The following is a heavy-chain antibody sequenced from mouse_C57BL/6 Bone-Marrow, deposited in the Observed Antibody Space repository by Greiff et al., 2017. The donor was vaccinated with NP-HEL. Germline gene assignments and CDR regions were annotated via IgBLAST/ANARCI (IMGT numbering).Heavy chain of an antibody. CDR3: ARWGRGSSSPCWYFDF. J-gene: IGHJ1*03. D-gene: IGHD1-1*01. CDR1: GYSITSDY. CDR2: ISYSGST. V-gene: IGHV3-8*01. Sequence: EVKLVESGPGLAKPSQTLSLTCSVTGYSITSDYWNWIRKFPGNKLEYMGYISYSGSTYYNPSLKSRISITRDTSKNQYYLQLNSVTTEDTATYYCARWGRGSSSPCWYFDFWGTGTTVTVSS.